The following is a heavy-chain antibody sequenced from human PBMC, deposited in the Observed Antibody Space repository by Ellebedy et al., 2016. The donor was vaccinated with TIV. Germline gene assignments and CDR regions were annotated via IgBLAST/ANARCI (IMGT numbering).Heavy chain of an antibody. Sequence: GESLKISCAASGFTFSSYAMSWVRQAPGKGLEWVSAISGSGGSTYYADSVKGRFTISRDNSKNTLYLQMNSLRAEDTAVYYCAKCSAVYCSSTSCYTVFDYYYYMDVWGKGTTVTVSS. CDR1: GFTFSSYA. J-gene: IGHJ6*03. CDR2: ISGSGGST. D-gene: IGHD2-2*02. V-gene: IGHV3-23*01. CDR3: AKCSAVYCSSTSCYTVFDYYYYMDV.